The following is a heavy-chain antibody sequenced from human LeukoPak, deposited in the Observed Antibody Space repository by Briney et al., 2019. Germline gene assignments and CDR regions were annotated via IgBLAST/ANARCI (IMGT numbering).Heavy chain of an antibody. J-gene: IGHJ4*02. D-gene: IGHD3-16*02. CDR1: GGSISSSSYY. CDR2: IYYSGST. Sequence: SETLSLTCTVSGGSISSSSYYWGWIRQPPGEGLEWIGSIYYSGSTYYNPSLKSRVTISVDTSKNQFSLKLSSVTAADTAVYYCARVYDYVWGSYRYYFDYWGQGTLVTVSS. CDR3: ARVYDYVWGSYRYYFDY. V-gene: IGHV4-39*07.